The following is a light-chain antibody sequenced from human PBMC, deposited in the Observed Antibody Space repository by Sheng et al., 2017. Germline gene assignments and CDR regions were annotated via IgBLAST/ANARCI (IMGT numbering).Light chain of an antibody. CDR3: XVWVTSNVQARV. J-gene: IGLJ3*02. Sequence: PPSVSVAPGQTATITCGGDNIGGKSVHWYQQKPGQAPVVVVHDDRDRPSGVPERFSGSNSGNTATLTISRVEAGDEADYYCXVWVTSNVQARVFGGGTKPDRP. CDR1: NIGGKS. CDR2: DDR. V-gene: IGLV3-21*02.